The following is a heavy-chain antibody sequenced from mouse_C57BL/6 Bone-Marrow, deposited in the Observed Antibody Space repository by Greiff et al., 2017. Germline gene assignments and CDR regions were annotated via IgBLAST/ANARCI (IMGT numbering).Heavy chain of an antibody. V-gene: IGHV10-1*01. CDR1: GFSFNTYA. J-gene: IGHJ3*01. Sequence: EVKLMESGGGLVQPKGSLKLSCAASGFSFNTYAMNWVRQAPGKGLEWVARIRSKSNNYATYYADSVKDRFTISRDDSESMLYLQMNNLKTEDTAMYYCVRHDSYSNSAWFAYWGQGTLVTVSA. CDR2: IRSKSNNYAT. CDR3: VRHDSYSNSAWFAY. D-gene: IGHD2-5*01.